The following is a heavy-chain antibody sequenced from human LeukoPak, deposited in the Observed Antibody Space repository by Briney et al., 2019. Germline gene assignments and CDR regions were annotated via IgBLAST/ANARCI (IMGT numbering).Heavy chain of an antibody. J-gene: IGHJ4*02. CDR2: IISSGGIT. V-gene: IGHV3-23*01. D-gene: IGHD5-18*01. Sequence: GGSLRLSCAASVFTFSSYEMNWVRQAPGKGLEWVSSIISSGGITYYADSLKGRFTISRDNSKNTVYLQMDSLRAEDSAVYYCAKNAGYSYGLYYFDYWGQGTLVTVSS. CDR3: AKNAGYSYGLYYFDY. CDR1: VFTFSSYE.